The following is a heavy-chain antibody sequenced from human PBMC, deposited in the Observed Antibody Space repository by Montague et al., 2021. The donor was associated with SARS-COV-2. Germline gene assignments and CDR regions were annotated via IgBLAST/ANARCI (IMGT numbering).Heavy chain of an antibody. CDR3: AREDFNGNPVFDF. Sequence: YLRLSCAASGFAFTQYEMNWVRQAPGKGLEWVSYIDGAGGSTYYADSVRGRFTTSRDNAGNSVHLQMNSLRAEDTAVYYCAREDFNGNPVFDFWGQGSLVIVSS. V-gene: IGHV3-48*03. CDR2: IDGAGGST. CDR1: GFAFTQYE. J-gene: IGHJ4*02. D-gene: IGHD2-8*01.